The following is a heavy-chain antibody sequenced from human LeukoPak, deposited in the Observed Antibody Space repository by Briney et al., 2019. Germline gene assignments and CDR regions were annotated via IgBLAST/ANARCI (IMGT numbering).Heavy chain of an antibody. CDR2: INEDGSET. Sequence: GGSLRLSCETSGFTFRNYWMSWVRQAPGKGLEWVANINEDGSETNYVDSMKGRLTISGDNARNSVYLQMDSLGVDDTGVYYCARPSSYNSGWGSDHWGQGTLVTVGS. V-gene: IGHV3-7*01. CDR1: GFTFRNYW. J-gene: IGHJ4*02. CDR3: ARPSSYNSGWGSDH. D-gene: IGHD5-12*01.